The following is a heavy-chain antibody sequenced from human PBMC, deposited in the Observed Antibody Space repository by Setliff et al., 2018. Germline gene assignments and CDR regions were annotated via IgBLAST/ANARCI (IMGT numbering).Heavy chain of an antibody. J-gene: IGHJ2*01. CDR2: IFYSGST. CDR1: GGSISGYY. CDR3: ASLGMTTMMDWYFDL. V-gene: IGHV4-59*12. D-gene: IGHD4-4*01. Sequence: PSETLSLTCSVSGGSISGYYWSWIRQPAGKGLEWIGYIFYSGSTNYNPSLKSRVTISVDTSKNQFSLNLNSVTAADTAVYYCASLGMTTMMDWYFDLWGRGTLVTVSS.